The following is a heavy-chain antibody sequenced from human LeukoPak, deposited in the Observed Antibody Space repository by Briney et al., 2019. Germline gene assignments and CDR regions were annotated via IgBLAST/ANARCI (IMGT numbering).Heavy chain of an antibody. CDR3: ARVRVGATYFDF. Sequence: ASVKVSCKASDYTFTNYGISWVRQAPGQGLEWMGWISTYNGNASYAQKFQGRITVTTETSTTTGYMELRSLRYDDTAVYYCARVRVGATYFDFWGQGTLVTVSS. J-gene: IGHJ4*02. V-gene: IGHV1-18*01. D-gene: IGHD1-26*01. CDR1: DYTFTNYG. CDR2: ISTYNGNA.